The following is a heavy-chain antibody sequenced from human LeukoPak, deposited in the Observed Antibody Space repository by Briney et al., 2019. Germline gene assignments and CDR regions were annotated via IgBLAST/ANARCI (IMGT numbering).Heavy chain of an antibody. CDR1: GFTFSTYA. CDR2: ISGSGAGK. J-gene: IGHJ3*02. V-gene: IGHV3-23*01. D-gene: IGHD4-17*01. CDR3: AKAAYGDYAGAFDI. Sequence: PGGSLRLSCAASGFTFSTYAMTWVRQAPGKGLEGVSSISGSGAGKFYAAPVKGRFTTSRDNSKSTLYVQMNSLRAEDTAVYYCAKAAYGDYAGAFDIWGQGTMVIVSS.